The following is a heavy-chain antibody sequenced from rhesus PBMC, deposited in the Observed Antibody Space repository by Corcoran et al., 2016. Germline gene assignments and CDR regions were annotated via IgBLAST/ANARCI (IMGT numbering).Heavy chain of an antibody. J-gene: IGHJ4*01. CDR1: GYSISSGSY. CDR3: ARNNHYHTYFDY. D-gene: IGHD3-9*01. CDR2: IYFSGGSN. Sequence: QVQLQESGPGLVKPSETLSLTCAVSGYSISSGSYWNWLRQPPRKGLEWIGSIYFSGGSNYLNPSLKSRLTLSVDTSKTQFSLKVSSVTAADTAVYYCARNNHYHTYFDYWGQGVLVTVSS. V-gene: IGHV4S14*01.